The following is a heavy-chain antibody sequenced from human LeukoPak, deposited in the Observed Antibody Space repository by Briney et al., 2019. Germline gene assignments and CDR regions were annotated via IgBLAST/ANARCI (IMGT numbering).Heavy chain of an antibody. V-gene: IGHV3-30*02. J-gene: IGHJ4*02. CDR3: AKPFLDTAMTNFDY. Sequence: PGGSLRLSCAASGFTFSSYGMHWVRQAPGKGLEWVAFIRYDGSNKYYADSVKGRFTISRDNSKNTLYLQMNSLRAEDTAVYYCAKPFLDTAMTNFDYWGQGTLVTVSS. D-gene: IGHD5-18*01. CDR1: GFTFSSYG. CDR2: IRYDGSNK.